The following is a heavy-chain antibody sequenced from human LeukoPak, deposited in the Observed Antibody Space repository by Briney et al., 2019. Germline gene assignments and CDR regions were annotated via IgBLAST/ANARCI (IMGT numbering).Heavy chain of an antibody. CDR1: QFIFSTYA. CDR3: AKDLNWGGR. Sequence: PGGSLRLSCAASQFIFSTYAMSWVRQPPGKGLEWVSGISGSGVTDYADSVKGRFTISRDNSKNTLYLQMNSLRAEDTAVYYCAKDLNWGGRWGQGTLVTVSS. CDR2: ISGSGVT. J-gene: IGHJ4*02. D-gene: IGHD7-27*01. V-gene: IGHV3-23*01.